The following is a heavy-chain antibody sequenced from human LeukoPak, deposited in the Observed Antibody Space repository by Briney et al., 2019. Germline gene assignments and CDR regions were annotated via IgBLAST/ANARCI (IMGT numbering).Heavy chain of an antibody. D-gene: IGHD6-13*01. CDR2: ISSSSSYI. J-gene: IGHJ6*02. CDR3: ARDGPYSSSLYYYYGMDV. Sequence: GGSLRLSCAASGFTFSGYSMNWVRQAPGKGLEWVSSISSSSSYIYYADSVKGRFTISRDNAKNSLYLQMNSLRAEDTAVYYCARDGPYSSSLYYYYGMDVWGQGTTVTVSS. V-gene: IGHV3-21*01. CDR1: GFTFSGYS.